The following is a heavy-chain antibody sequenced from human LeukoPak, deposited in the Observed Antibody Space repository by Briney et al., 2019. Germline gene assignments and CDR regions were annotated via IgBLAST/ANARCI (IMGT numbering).Heavy chain of an antibody. D-gene: IGHD3-3*01. J-gene: IGHJ2*01. CDR2: IYHSGST. V-gene: IGHV4-38-2*01. CDR3: ARPHAVDFWSGYSSWYFDL. CDR1: GYSISSGYY. Sequence: SETLSLTCAVSGYSISSGYYWGWIRQPPGKGLEWIGSIYHSGSTYYNPSLKRRVTISVDTSKNQCSLKLSSVTAADTAVYYCARPHAVDFWSGYSSWYFDLWGRGTLVTVSS.